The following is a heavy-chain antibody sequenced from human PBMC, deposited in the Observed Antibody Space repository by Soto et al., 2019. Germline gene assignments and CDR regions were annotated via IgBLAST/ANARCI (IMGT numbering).Heavy chain of an antibody. V-gene: IGHV1-58*02. Sequence: ASVKVSCKASGFTFTSSAMQWVRQARGQRLEWIGWIVVGSGNTNYAQKFQERVTITRDMSTSTAYMELSSLRSEDTAVYFCARDKGDAYPPYYVMDVWGQGTTVTSP. CDR2: IVVGSGNT. J-gene: IGHJ6*02. CDR3: ARDKGDAYPPYYVMDV. D-gene: IGHD1-26*01. CDR1: GFTFTSSA.